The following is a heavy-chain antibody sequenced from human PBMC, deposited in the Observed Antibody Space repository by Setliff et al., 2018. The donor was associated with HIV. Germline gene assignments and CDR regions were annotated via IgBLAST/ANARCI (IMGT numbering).Heavy chain of an antibody. CDR3: ASGLFYDY. CDR1: GASIRSYY. Sequence: KSSETLSLTCSVSGASIRSYYWTWIRQPPGRGLEWIGFIYYTGSTKYNPSLKSRVTISVDTSTTQFSLRLGSVTAADTAVYYCASGLFYDYWGQGALVTVSS. CDR2: IYYTGST. D-gene: IGHD2-21*01. J-gene: IGHJ4*02. V-gene: IGHV4-59*08.